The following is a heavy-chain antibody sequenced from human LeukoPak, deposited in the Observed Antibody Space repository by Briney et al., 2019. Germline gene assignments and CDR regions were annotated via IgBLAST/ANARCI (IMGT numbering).Heavy chain of an antibody. Sequence: GASVKVSCKASGYTFTGYYMHWVRQAPGQGLEWMGRINPNSGGTNYAQKFQGRVTMTRDTSISTAYMELSRLRSDDTAVYYCTRSDTAMGFDYWGQGTLVTVSS. CDR2: INPNSGGT. CDR3: TRSDTAMGFDY. V-gene: IGHV1-2*06. D-gene: IGHD5-18*01. J-gene: IGHJ4*02. CDR1: GYTFTGYY.